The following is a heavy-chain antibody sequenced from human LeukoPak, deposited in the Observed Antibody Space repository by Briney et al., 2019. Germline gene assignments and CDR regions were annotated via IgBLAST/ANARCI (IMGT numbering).Heavy chain of an antibody. V-gene: IGHV3-15*01. CDR1: RFTFSNAW. CDR2: IKSKTDGRTT. Sequence: GGSLRLSCAASRFTFSNAWMSWVRQAPGKGLEWVGRIKSKTDGRTTDYAAPVKGRFTISRDDSKNTLYLQMNSLKTEDTAVYYCTTKYCSGGSCYGSEAFDIWGQGTMVTVSS. J-gene: IGHJ3*02. CDR3: TTKYCSGGSCYGSEAFDI. D-gene: IGHD2-15*01.